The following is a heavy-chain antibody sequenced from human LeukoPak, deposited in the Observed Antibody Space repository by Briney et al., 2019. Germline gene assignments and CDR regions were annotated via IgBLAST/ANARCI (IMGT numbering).Heavy chain of an antibody. CDR3: ARQPSDYGDLVYFDY. CDR1: GGSISSSSYY. D-gene: IGHD4-17*01. V-gene: IGHV4-61*05. Sequence: SETLSLTCTVSGGSISSSSYYWGWIRQPPGKGLEWIGYIYYSGSTNYNPSLKSRVTISVDTSKNQFSLKLSSVTAADTAVYYCARQPSDYGDLVYFDYWGQGTLVTVSS. J-gene: IGHJ4*02. CDR2: IYYSGST.